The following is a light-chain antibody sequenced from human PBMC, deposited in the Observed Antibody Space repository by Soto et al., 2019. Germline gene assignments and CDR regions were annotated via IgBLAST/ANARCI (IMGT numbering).Light chain of an antibody. Sequence: DIQMTQSPSTLSASVGDRVTITCRASQSISSWLAWYQQKPGKAPKLLIYNASSLKSGVPSRFSGSGSGTEFTLTISSLQPDDCATYYCQQYNDQWTFGQGTKVEIK. CDR1: QSISSW. CDR2: NAS. J-gene: IGKJ1*01. CDR3: QQYNDQWT. V-gene: IGKV1-5*03.